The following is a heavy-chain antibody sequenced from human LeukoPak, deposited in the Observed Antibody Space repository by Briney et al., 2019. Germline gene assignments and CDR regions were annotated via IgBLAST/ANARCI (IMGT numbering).Heavy chain of an antibody. CDR3: ARFAYCGGHCWYYFDY. CDR1: GGSISSYY. D-gene: IGHD2-21*02. CDR2: IYSSGST. J-gene: IGHJ4*02. Sequence: PSETLPLTCTVSGGSISSYYWSWIRQPPGKGLEWIGYIYSSGSTNYNPSLKSRITISVDPSKNQFSLKLSSVTAADTAVYYCARFAYCGGHCWYYFDYWGQGSLVTVSS. V-gene: IGHV4-59*01.